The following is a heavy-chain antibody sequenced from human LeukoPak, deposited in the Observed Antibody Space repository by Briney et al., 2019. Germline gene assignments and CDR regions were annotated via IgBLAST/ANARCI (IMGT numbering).Heavy chain of an antibody. J-gene: IGHJ2*01. CDR3: ARSARYYYDSSGYYLYRYFDL. CDR1: GGSISSYY. D-gene: IGHD3-22*01. V-gene: IGHV4-4*07. CDR2: IYTSGST. Sequence: PSETLSLTCTVSGGSISSYYWSWIRQPAGKGLELIGRIYTSGSTNYNPSLKSRVTMSVDTSKNQFSLKLSSVTAADTAVYYCARSARYYYDSSGYYLYRYFDLWGRGTLVTVSS.